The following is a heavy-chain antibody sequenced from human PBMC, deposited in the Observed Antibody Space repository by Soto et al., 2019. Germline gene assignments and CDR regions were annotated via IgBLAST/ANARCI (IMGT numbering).Heavy chain of an antibody. D-gene: IGHD2-15*01. CDR2: ISSSGTGI. CDR1: GFTFSDYY. CDR3: ARAYSDAFDI. Sequence: QVQLMESGGGLVKPGGSLRLSCAASGFTFSDYYMPWIRQAPGKGLEWVSYISSSGTGIYYPDSMKGRFTISRDNAKKSLYLQMSSLRAEDTAVYYCARAYSDAFDIWGQGTMVTVSS. V-gene: IGHV3-11*01. J-gene: IGHJ3*02.